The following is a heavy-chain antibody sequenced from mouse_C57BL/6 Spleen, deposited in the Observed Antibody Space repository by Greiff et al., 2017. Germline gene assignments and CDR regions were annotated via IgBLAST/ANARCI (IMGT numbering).Heavy chain of an antibody. V-gene: IGHV1-55*01. CDR3: ARDPYYYGSSPHFDY. Sequence: VQLQQPGAELVKPGASVKMSCKASGYTFTSYWITWVKQRPGQGLEWIGDIYPGSGSTNYNEKFKSKATLTVDTSSSTAYMQLSSLTSEDSAVYYCARDPYYYGSSPHFDYWGQGTTLTVSS. CDR1: GYTFTSYW. D-gene: IGHD1-1*01. CDR2: IYPGSGST. J-gene: IGHJ2*01.